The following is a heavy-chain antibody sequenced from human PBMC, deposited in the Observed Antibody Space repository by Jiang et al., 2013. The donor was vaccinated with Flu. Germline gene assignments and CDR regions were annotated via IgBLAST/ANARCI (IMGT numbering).Heavy chain of an antibody. D-gene: IGHD2-2*01. J-gene: IGHJ4*02. CDR2: INHSGST. Sequence: LLKPSETLSLTCAVYGGSFSGYYWSWIRQPPGKGLEWIGEINHSGSTNYNPSLKSRVTISVDTSKNQFSLKLSSVTAADTAVYYCARDCSSTSCHLLFDYWGQGTLVTVSS. V-gene: IGHV4-34*01. CDR3: ARDCSSTSCHLLFDY. CDR1: GGSFSGYY.